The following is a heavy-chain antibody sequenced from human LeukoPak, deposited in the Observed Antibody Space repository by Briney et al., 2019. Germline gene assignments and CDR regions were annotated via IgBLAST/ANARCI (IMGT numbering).Heavy chain of an antibody. CDR3: ARGMTDSSGYYFDY. CDR2: IYYSGST. J-gene: IGHJ4*02. Sequence: SETLSLTCTVSGGSISSYYWSWIRQPPGKGLEWIGYIYYSGSTNYNPSLKSRVTISVDTSKNQFSLKLSSVTAADTAVYYCARGMTDSSGYYFDYWGQGTLVTVSS. CDR1: GGSISSYY. D-gene: IGHD3-22*01. V-gene: IGHV4-59*01.